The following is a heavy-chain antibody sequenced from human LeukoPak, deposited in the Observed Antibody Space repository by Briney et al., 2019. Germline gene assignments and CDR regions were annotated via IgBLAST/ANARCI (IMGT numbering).Heavy chain of an antibody. Sequence: ASVKVSCKASGYTFTGCYMHWVRQAPGQGLEWMGWINPNSGGTNYAQKFQGRVTMTRDTSISTAYMELSRLRSDDTAVYYCAQGHCSSTSCYDWFDPWGQGTLVTVSS. CDR3: AQGHCSSTSCYDWFDP. CDR2: INPNSGGT. D-gene: IGHD2-2*01. J-gene: IGHJ5*02. CDR1: GYTFTGCY. V-gene: IGHV1-2*02.